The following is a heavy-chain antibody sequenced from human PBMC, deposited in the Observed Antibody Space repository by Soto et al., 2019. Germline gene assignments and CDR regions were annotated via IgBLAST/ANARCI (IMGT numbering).Heavy chain of an antibody. J-gene: IGHJ6*01. CDR2: IIPIFGTT. CDR3: ARAPLRYFDSVTPYGMDV. Sequence: QVQLVQSGAEVKKPGSSVKVSCKASGGTFSRYAFNWVRQAPGQGLEWMGGIIPIFGTTNYAQKFQGRVTITADESTSTAYMELSSLRSEDTAVYYCARAPLRYFDSVTPYGMDVWGQGTTVTVSS. CDR1: GGTFSRYA. V-gene: IGHV1-69*12. D-gene: IGHD3-9*01.